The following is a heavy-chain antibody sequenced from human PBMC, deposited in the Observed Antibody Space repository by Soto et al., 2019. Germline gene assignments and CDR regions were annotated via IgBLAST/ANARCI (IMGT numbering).Heavy chain of an antibody. V-gene: IGHV1-69*12. D-gene: IGHD1-7*01. CDR1: GGTFSSYA. J-gene: IGHJ6*02. Sequence: QVQLVQSGAEVKKPGSSVKVSCKASGGTFSSYAISWVRQAPGQGLEWMGGIIPIFGTANYAQKFQGRVTITADESTSTAYMELSSLRSEDTAVYYCARDNPGYNLNFYYYYGMDVWGQGTTVTVSS. CDR2: IIPIFGTA. CDR3: ARDNPGYNLNFYYYYGMDV.